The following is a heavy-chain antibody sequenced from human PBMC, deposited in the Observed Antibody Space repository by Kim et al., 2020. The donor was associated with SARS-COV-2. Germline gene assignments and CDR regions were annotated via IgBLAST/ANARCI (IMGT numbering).Heavy chain of an antibody. Sequence: ASVKVSCKASGYTFTKFFLHWVRQAPGQGLEWMGGINPNDGATRYAQKFQDRVTMTRDTSTTTVFMELSSLRSDDTAVYYCARDSQDIGAVVHFSYPFDFWGQGTMVIVSS. D-gene: IGHD2-15*01. J-gene: IGHJ3*01. V-gene: IGHV1-46*01. CDR3: ARDSQDIGAVVHFSYPFDF. CDR1: GYTFTKFF. CDR2: INPNDGAT.